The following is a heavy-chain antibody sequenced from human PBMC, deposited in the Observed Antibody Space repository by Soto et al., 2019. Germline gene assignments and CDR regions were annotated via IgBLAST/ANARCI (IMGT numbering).Heavy chain of an antibody. CDR2: IRYDGSDT. Sequence: QEPLVQSGGGVVQPGRSLRLSCAASGFKFNSYGMHWVHQAPGKGLEWVAVIRYDGSDTSYGDSVKGRFTISRDNSKNTLHLQMSSLRVDDTAVYYCARDRFGGTEGTNWLDPWGQGSLVTVSS. D-gene: IGHD3-10*01. J-gene: IGHJ5*02. CDR1: GFKFNSYG. V-gene: IGHV3-33*01. CDR3: ARDRFGGTEGTNWLDP.